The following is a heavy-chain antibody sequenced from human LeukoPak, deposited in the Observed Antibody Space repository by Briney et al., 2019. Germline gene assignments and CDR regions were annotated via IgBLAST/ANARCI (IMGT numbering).Heavy chain of an antibody. V-gene: IGHV3-11*01. J-gene: IGHJ4*02. CDR1: GFTFSDYY. CDR3: ARDLASGIVGATGLGY. CDR2: ISSSGSTI. D-gene: IGHD1-26*01. Sequence: GGSLRLSCAASGFTFSDYYMSWIRQAPGKGLEWVSYISSSGSTIYYADSVKGRFTISRDNAKNSPYLQMNSLRAEDTAVYYCARDLASGIVGATGLGYWGQGTLVTVSS.